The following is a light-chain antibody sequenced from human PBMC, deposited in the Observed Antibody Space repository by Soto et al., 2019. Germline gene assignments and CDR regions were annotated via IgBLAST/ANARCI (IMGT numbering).Light chain of an antibody. V-gene: IGLV1-40*01. J-gene: IGLJ2*01. CDR1: SSNIGAGYD. Sequence: QSVLTQPPSVSGAPGQRVTISCTGSSSNIGAGYDVHWYQQLPGTAPKLLIYGNSNRPSGVPDRFSGSKSGTSASLAISGLQSEDERHYYCAAWDDGLNAVLFGGGTKLTVL. CDR2: GNS. CDR3: AAWDDGLNAVL.